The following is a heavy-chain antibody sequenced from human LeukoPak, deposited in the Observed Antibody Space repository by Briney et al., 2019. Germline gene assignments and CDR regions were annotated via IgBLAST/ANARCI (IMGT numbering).Heavy chain of an antibody. CDR1: GFTFSSYS. CDR3: ARDSGDIVVVVAATVYYYYGMDV. CDR2: ISSSSSTI. D-gene: IGHD2-15*01. J-gene: IGHJ6*02. Sequence: PGGSLRLSCAASGFTFSSYSMNWVRQAPGKGLEWVSYISSSSSTIYYADSVKGRFTISRDNAKNSLYLQMNSLRAEDTAVYYCARDSGDIVVVVAATVYYYYGMDVWGQGTTVTVSS. V-gene: IGHV3-48*04.